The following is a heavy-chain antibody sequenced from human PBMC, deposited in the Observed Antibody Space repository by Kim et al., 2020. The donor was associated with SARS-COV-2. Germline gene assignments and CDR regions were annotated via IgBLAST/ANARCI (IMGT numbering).Heavy chain of an antibody. J-gene: IGHJ5*02. CDR3: ARESLGGLLWFGELHPEYNWFDP. V-gene: IGHV4-31*03. CDR1: GGSISSGGYY. CDR2: IYYSGST. Sequence: SETLSLTCTVSGGSISSGGYYWSWIRQHPGKGPEWIGYIYYSGSTYYNPSLKSRVTISVDTSKNQFSLKLSSVTAADTAVYYCARESLGGLLWFGELHPEYNWFDPWGQGTLVTVSS. D-gene: IGHD3-10*01.